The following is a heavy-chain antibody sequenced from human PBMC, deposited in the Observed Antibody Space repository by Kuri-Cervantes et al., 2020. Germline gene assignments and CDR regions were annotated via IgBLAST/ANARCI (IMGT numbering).Heavy chain of an antibody. CDR3: ARNVFSFDY. CDR1: GYSISSGCY. CDR2: IYHSGST. Sequence: SETLSLTCAVSGYSISSGCYWGWIRQPPGKGLEWIGSIYHSGSTYYNPSLKSRVTISVDTSKNQFSLKLSSVTAADTAVYYCARNVFSFDYWGQGTLVTVSS. V-gene: IGHV4-38-2*01. J-gene: IGHJ4*02.